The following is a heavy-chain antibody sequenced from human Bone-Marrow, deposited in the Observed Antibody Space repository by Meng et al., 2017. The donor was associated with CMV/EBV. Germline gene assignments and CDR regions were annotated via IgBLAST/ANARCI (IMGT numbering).Heavy chain of an antibody. CDR3: AREWGYYDFWSAYHYGMDV. V-gene: IGHV3-74*01. J-gene: IGHJ6*02. CDR2: INSDGSSI. Sequence: GESLKISCAASGFTFSNYWMHWVRQGPGKGLVWVSRINSDGSSITYADSVKGRFSISRDNAKNKLFLQMSSLRVEDTAVYFCAREWGYYDFWSAYHYGMDVWGQGTTVTVSS. CDR1: GFTFSNYW. D-gene: IGHD3-3*01.